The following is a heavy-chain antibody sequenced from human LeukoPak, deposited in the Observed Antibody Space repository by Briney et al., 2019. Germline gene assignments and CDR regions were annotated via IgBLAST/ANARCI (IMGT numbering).Heavy chain of an antibody. CDR2: MYHSGST. CDR3: AREGGLQHHFDY. V-gene: IGHV4-38-2*02. D-gene: IGHD4-11*01. Sequence: SETLSFTCSVSRYSISSAYYWGWIRQPPGKGLEWIGTMYHSGSTNYNPSLKSRVTISVDTSKNQFSLKLSSVTAADTSVYYCAREGGLQHHFDYWGQGTLVTVSS. J-gene: IGHJ4*02. CDR1: RYSISSAYY.